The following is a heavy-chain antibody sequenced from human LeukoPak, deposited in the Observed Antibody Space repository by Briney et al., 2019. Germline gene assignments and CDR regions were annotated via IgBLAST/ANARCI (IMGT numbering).Heavy chain of an antibody. CDR3: VRGRVKWKY. V-gene: IGHV4-34*01. CDR2: INHSGDT. J-gene: IGHJ4*02. D-gene: IGHD1-20*01. CDR1: SGSFSGYY. Sequence: SETLSLTCAVYSGSFSGYYWTWLRQPLGKGLEWIGEINHSGDTNYNPSLKSRVTISVDTSKNQFSLKLSSVTAADTAVYYCVRGRVKWKYWGQGTLVTASS.